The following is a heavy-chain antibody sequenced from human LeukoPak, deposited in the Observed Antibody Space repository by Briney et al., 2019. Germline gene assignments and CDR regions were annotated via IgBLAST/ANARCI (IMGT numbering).Heavy chain of an antibody. CDR2: IYTSGST. CDR1: GGSISSYY. V-gene: IGHV4-4*07. J-gene: IGHJ4*02. Sequence: PSETLSLTCTVSGGSISSYYWSWIRQPAGKGLEWIGRIYTSGSTNYNPSLKSRVTMSVDTSKNQFSLKLSSVTAADTAVYYCARDIGVPNYDSSGSYFDYWGQGTLVTVSS. D-gene: IGHD3-22*01. CDR3: ARDIGVPNYDSSGSYFDY.